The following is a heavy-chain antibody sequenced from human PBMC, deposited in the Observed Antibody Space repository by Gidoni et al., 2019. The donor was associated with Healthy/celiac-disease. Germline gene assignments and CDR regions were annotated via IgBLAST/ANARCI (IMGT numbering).Heavy chain of an antibody. Sequence: EVQLVESGGGLVQPGGSLRLSCSASGFTFRSYAMHWVRQAPGKGLEYVSAISSNGGSTYYADSVKGRFTISRDNSKNTLYLQMSSLRAEDTAVYYCVKDSSSWYIFRFDPWGQGTLVTVSS. V-gene: IGHV3-64D*06. CDR1: GFTFRSYA. D-gene: IGHD6-13*01. CDR3: VKDSSSWYIFRFDP. J-gene: IGHJ5*02. CDR2: ISSNGGST.